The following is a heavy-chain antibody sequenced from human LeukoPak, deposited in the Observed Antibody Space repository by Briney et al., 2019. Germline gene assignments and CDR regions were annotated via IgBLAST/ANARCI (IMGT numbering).Heavy chain of an antibody. J-gene: IGHJ4*02. CDR2: ISSSSSYI. CDR3: ARYSGNYGLDY. D-gene: IGHD4-17*01. CDR1: GFTFSSYS. V-gene: IGHV3-21*06. Sequence: GGSLRLSCAASGFTFSSYSMNWVRQAPGKGLEWVSSISSSSSYIYYADSVKGRFTISRDNSKNTLYLQMNSLRAEDTAVYYCARYSGNYGLDYWGQGTLVTVSS.